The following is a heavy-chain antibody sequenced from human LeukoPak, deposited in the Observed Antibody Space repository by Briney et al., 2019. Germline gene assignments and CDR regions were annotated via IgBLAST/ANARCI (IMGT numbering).Heavy chain of an antibody. CDR2: IYTSGST. J-gene: IGHJ4*02. D-gene: IGHD2-8*02. CDR1: GGSMSNYY. CDR3: ARGSITGLDY. V-gene: IGHV4-4*07. Sequence: PSETLSLTCTVSGGSMSNYYWNWIRQPAGKGLEWIGRIYTSGSTNHSPSLKSRVTMSVDTSKNQFSLKMSSVTAADTAVYYCARGSITGLDYWGQGTLVTVSS.